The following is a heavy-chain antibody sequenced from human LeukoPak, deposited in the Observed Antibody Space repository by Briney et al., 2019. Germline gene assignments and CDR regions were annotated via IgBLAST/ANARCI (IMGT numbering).Heavy chain of an antibody. CDR3: ARVSGTFGELY. Sequence: PGGSLRLSCAASGFTFSSYSMNWVRQAPGKGLEWVSSISTSSSYIYYADSVKGRFTISRDNAKNSLYLQMDSLRAEDTAVYYCARVSGTFGELYWGQGTLVTVSS. D-gene: IGHD3-10*01. CDR2: ISTSSSYI. CDR1: GFTFSSYS. J-gene: IGHJ4*02. V-gene: IGHV3-21*01.